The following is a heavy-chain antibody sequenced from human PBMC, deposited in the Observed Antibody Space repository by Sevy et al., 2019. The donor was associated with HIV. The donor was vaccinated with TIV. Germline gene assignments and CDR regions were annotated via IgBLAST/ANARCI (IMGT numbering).Heavy chain of an antibody. V-gene: IGHV4-4*07. Sequence: SETLSLTCTVSGGSISSYYWSWIRQPAGKGLEWIGRIYTSGSTNYNPSLKSRVTMSVDTSKNQFSLKLTSVTAADTAVYYGARGELRGIIRTYAFDIWGQGTMVTVSS. D-gene: IGHD3-10*01. CDR2: IYTSGST. J-gene: IGHJ3*02. CDR1: GGSISSYY. CDR3: ARGELRGIIRTYAFDI.